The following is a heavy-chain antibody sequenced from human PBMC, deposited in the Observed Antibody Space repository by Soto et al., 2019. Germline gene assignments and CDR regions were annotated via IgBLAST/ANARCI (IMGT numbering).Heavy chain of an antibody. CDR1: GFTFSSYW. V-gene: IGHV3-7*03. J-gene: IGHJ6*03. CDR3: AGDSPYYYFYMDF. CDR2: IKHDGSEK. Sequence: EAQLVESGGGLVQPGGSLRLSCAASGFTFSSYWMSWVRQAPGKGLEWVANIKHDGSEKYYVDSVKGRFTISRDNAMNSLYLQMNSLRAEDTAVYYCAGDSPYYYFYMDFWGKGTTVTVS.